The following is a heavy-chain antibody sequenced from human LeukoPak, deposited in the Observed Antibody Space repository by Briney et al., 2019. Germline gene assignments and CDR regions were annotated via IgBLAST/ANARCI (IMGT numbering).Heavy chain of an antibody. CDR2: IYYSGST. J-gene: IGHJ4*02. CDR1: GGSFNSYY. CDR3: ARVITIRGFIFDY. V-gene: IGHV4-59*01. Sequence: SETLSLTCTVSGGSFNSYYWSWIRQPPGKGLEWIGYIYYSGSTNYNPSLKSRVTISVDTSKNQFSLHLNSMTAADTAVYYCARVITIRGFIFDYWGQGALVTVSS. D-gene: IGHD3-16*01.